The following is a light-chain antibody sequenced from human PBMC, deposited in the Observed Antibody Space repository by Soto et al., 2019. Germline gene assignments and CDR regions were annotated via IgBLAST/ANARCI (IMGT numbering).Light chain of an antibody. J-gene: IGKJ1*01. V-gene: IGKV3-20*01. CDR3: QQYCSSSRT. CDR1: QSVSSSY. Sequence: TLSSRASQSVSSSYLAWYQQKPGQAPRLLIYGASSRATGVPDRFSGSGSGTDFTLTISRLEPEDFASYYCQQYCSSSRTFAQGTKVDIK. CDR2: GAS.